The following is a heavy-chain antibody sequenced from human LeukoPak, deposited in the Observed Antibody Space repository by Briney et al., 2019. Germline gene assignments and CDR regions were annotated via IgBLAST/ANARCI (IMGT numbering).Heavy chain of an antibody. Sequence: GGSLRLSCAASGFRFNTYWMSWVRQAPGKGLEWVANIKQDGNEKYYADSVKGRFTISRDNGKNSLYLQMNSLRAEDTAVYYCARGWTEYTSGWYDYWGQGTLVTVSS. CDR2: IKQDGNEK. CDR3: ARGWTEYTSGWYDY. J-gene: IGHJ4*02. V-gene: IGHV3-7*01. D-gene: IGHD6-19*01. CDR1: GFRFNTYW.